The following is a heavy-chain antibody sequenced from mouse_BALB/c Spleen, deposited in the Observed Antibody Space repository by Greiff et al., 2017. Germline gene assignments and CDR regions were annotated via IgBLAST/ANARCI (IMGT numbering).Heavy chain of an antibody. CDR2: ISSGSSTI. CDR1: GFTFSSFG. D-gene: IGHD3-3*01. J-gene: IGHJ4*01. V-gene: IGHV5-17*02. Sequence: VQLKESGGGLVQPGGSRKLSCAASGFTFSSFGMHWVRQAPEKGLEWVAYISSGSSTIYYADTVKGRFTISRDNPKNTLFLQMTSLRSEDTAMYYCARSTGTGYAMDYWGQGTSVTVSS. CDR3: ARSTGTGYAMDY.